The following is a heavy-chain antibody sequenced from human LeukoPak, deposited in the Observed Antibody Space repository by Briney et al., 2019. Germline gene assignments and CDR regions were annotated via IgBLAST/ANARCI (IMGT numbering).Heavy chain of an antibody. V-gene: IGHV4-34*01. J-gene: IGHJ5*02. CDR1: GGSFSGYY. CDR3: ARRPIVGSTGFYFDP. CDR2: INHSGST. D-gene: IGHD1-26*01. Sequence: SGTLSLTCAVYGGSFSGYYWSWIRQPPGKGLEWIGEINHSGSTNYNPSLKSRVTISVDTSKNQFSLKLASLTAADTAVYYCARRPIVGSTGFYFDPWGPGTLVTVSS.